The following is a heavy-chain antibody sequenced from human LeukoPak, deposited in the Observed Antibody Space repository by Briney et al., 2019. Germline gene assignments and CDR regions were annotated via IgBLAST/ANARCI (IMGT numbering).Heavy chain of an antibody. J-gene: IGHJ5*02. V-gene: IGHV1-8*01. D-gene: IGHD2-15*01. CDR1: GYTFTSYD. CDR2: MNPNSGNT. CDR3: ARGGIPYCSGGSRLRRNWFDP. Sequence: GASVKVSCKASGYTFTSYDINWVRQATGQGLEWMGWMNPNSGNTGYAQKFQGRVTMTRNTSISTAYMELSSLRSEDTAVYYCARGGIPYCSGGSRLRRNWFDPWGQGTLVTVSS.